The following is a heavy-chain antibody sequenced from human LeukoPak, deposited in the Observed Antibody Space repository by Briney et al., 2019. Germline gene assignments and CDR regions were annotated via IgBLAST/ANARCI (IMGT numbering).Heavy chain of an antibody. CDR1: GFTFSTCA. Sequence: GSLRLSCAASGFTFSTCAMSWVRQPPGKGLEWIGSINYSGSTYYNPSLKSRVTISVDTSKNQFSLKLSSVTAADTAVYYCARSLGYSSSYLGYWGQGTLVTVSS. CDR2: INYSGST. J-gene: IGHJ4*02. V-gene: IGHV4-39*01. D-gene: IGHD6-6*01. CDR3: ARSLGYSSSYLGY.